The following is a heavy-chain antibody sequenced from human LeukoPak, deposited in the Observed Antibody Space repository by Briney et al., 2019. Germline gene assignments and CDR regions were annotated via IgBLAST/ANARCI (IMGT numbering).Heavy chain of an antibody. J-gene: IGHJ6*02. Sequence: GGSLRLSCAASGFTFSSYWMHWVRQAPGKGLVWVSRINSDGSSTSYADSVKGRFTISRDNAKNTLYLQMNSLRAEDTAVYYCAKPRGFWSGYYEDVWGQGTTVTVSS. CDR2: INSDGSST. V-gene: IGHV3-74*01. CDR3: AKPRGFWSGYYEDV. CDR1: GFTFSSYW. D-gene: IGHD3-3*01.